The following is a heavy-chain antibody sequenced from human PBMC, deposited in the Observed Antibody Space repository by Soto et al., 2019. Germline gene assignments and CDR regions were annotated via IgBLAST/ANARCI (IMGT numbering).Heavy chain of an antibody. CDR3: ARTADSSGYYRY. Sequence: RASVKVSCKASGYIFTIYYMHWVRQAPGQGLEWMGIINPSDGSTFYARQFQDRITMTTDTSTSTVYMEVTSLRSEDTAVYYCARTADSSGYYRYWGQGTLGTVSS. V-gene: IGHV1-46*01. CDR2: INPSDGST. D-gene: IGHD3-22*01. J-gene: IGHJ4*02. CDR1: GYIFTIYY.